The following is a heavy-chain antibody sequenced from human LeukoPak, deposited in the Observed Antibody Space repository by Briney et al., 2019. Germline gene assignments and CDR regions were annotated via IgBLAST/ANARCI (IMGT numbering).Heavy chain of an antibody. V-gene: IGHV3-9*01. CDR3: AKSGPDTTMLHGFDK. Sequence: GGSLRLSCVGSGFRFDDYGMHWVRQAPGKGLEWVAGISWNSVTIEYGDSVKGRCTISRENARNSLFLQMNSLTVEDTALYYCAKSGPDTTMLHGFDKWGQGTLVAVSS. CDR2: ISWNSVTI. CDR1: GFRFDDYG. D-gene: IGHD5-18*01. J-gene: IGHJ4*02.